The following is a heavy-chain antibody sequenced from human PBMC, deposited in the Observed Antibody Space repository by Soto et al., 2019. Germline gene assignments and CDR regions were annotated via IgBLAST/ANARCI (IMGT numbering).Heavy chain of an antibody. V-gene: IGHV3-23*01. Sequence: EVQVLESGGGLVQPGGSLRLSCEGSGFTVSSHAMTWIRQAPGKGPEWVSTVTADGGTYYADSVKGRFAMSRDTSENTLSLQMNSLGAEDTADSYCAPHVSCSGGSCQYDAFAIRGQGTMVTLSS. CDR3: APHVSCSGGSCQYDAFAI. CDR1: GFTVSSHA. J-gene: IGHJ3*02. D-gene: IGHD2-15*01. CDR2: VTADGGT.